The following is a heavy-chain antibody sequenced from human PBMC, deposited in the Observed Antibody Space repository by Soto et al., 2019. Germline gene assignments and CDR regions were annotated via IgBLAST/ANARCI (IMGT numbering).Heavy chain of an antibody. J-gene: IGHJ4*02. Sequence: SVKVSCKASGGSFSTLGINWVRQAPGQGLEWMGGIIPLFGKARYTETSQGRVTITADTSTGTAYMEVSSLRSDDTAVFYCATAHNSGWYFFDYWGPGTLVTVSS. CDR2: IIPLFGKA. CDR3: ATAHNSGWYFFDY. CDR1: GGSFSTLG. V-gene: IGHV1-69*06. D-gene: IGHD6-19*01.